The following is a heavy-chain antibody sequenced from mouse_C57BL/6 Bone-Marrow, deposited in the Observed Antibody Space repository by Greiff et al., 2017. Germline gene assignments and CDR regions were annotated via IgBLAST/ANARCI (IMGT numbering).Heavy chain of an antibody. Sequence: QVQLQQPGAELVRPGSSVKLSCKASGYTFTSYWMDWVKQRPGQGLEWIGNIYPSDSDTQSNQKFKDKATLTVDKSSSTAYMQLSSLTSEDSAVYYCARDNYYGSSYDWYFDVWGTGTTVTVSS. CDR1: GYTFTSYW. CDR2: IYPSDSDT. J-gene: IGHJ1*03. V-gene: IGHV1-61*01. CDR3: ARDNYYGSSYDWYFDV. D-gene: IGHD1-1*01.